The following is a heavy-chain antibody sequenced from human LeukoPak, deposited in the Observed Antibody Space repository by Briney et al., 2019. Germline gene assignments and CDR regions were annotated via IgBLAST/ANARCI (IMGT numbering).Heavy chain of an antibody. CDR1: GGSISSSSYY. V-gene: IGHV4-39*01. D-gene: IGHD4-17*01. CDR2: IYYSGST. J-gene: IGHJ4*02. CDR3: ARGQGTVTTH. Sequence: PSETLSLTCTVSGGSISSSSYYWGWIRQPPGKGLEWIGSIYYSGSTYYNPSLKSRVTISLDTSKNQFSLKLSSVTAADTALYYCARGQGTVTTHWGQGTLVTVSS.